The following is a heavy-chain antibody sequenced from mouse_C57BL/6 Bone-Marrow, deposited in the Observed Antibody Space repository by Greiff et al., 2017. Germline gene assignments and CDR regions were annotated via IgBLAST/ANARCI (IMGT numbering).Heavy chain of an antibody. J-gene: IGHJ3*01. Sequence: QVQLKQSGVELARPGASVKLSCKASGYTFTSYGISWVKQRTGQGLEWIGEIYPRSGNTYYNEKFKGKATLTAAKSSSTAYMELRSLTSEESAVYFCAPFDGYYFAYWGQGTLVTVSA. D-gene: IGHD2-3*01. V-gene: IGHV1-81*01. CDR3: APFDGYYFAY. CDR2: IYPRSGNT. CDR1: GYTFTSYG.